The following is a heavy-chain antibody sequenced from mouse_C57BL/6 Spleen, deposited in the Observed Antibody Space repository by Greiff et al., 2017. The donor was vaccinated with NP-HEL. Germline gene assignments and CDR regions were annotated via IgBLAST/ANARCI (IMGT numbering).Heavy chain of an antibody. Sequence: QVQLQQPGAELVKPGASVKLSCKASGYTFTSYWMHWVKQRPGQGLEWIGMIHPNSGSTNYNEKFKSKATLTVDKSSSTAYMQLSSLTSEDSAVYYCARLARATAMDYWGQGTSVTVSS. CDR3: ARLARATAMDY. CDR2: IHPNSGST. D-gene: IGHD3-1*01. J-gene: IGHJ4*01. CDR1: GYTFTSYW. V-gene: IGHV1-64*01.